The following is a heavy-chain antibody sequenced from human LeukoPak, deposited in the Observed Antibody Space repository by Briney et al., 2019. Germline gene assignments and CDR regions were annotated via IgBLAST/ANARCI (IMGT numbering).Heavy chain of an antibody. D-gene: IGHD6-13*01. CDR3: ARDVVAAAGTWDY. Sequence: SETLSLTCTISGGSISDYYWGWIRQPPGKGLEWIGYVHNSGDTNYNPSLESRVTMSVDTSKNQLSLKLSSVTAADTAVYYCARDVVAAAGTWDYWGQGTLVTVSS. CDR1: GGSISDYY. J-gene: IGHJ4*02. CDR2: VHNSGDT. V-gene: IGHV4-59*12.